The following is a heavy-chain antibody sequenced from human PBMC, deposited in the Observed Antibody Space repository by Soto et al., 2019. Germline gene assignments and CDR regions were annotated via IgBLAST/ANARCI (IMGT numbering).Heavy chain of an antibody. Sequence: GSRPTLVNPTPPLTLTCTFSGFSFTTAGVAVGWIRQTPGGALEWLTLIYYNDDRRFSPSLKTRLTITGDTSKNQVVLSLTNVDPGDTATYFCAHSDGGYEIIYFDFWGQGIPVTVSS. CDR1: GFSFTTAGVA. J-gene: IGHJ4*02. CDR2: IYYNDDR. D-gene: IGHD5-12*01. V-gene: IGHV2-5*01. CDR3: AHSDGGYEIIYFDF.